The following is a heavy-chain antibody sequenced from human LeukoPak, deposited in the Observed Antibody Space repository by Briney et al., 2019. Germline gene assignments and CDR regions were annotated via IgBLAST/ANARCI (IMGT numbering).Heavy chain of an antibody. J-gene: IGHJ5*02. Sequence: GGSLRLSCAASGFTFSSYGMVWVRQAPGKGLEYVSGITSNGGTTYYGNSVKGRFTISRDNSKDTLYLQMNSLRAEDTAVYYCAKDQTYDFWSGSPVWFDPWGQGTLVTVSS. D-gene: IGHD3-3*01. V-gene: IGHV3-64*01. CDR3: AKDQTYDFWSGSPVWFDP. CDR1: GFTFSSYG. CDR2: ITSNGGTT.